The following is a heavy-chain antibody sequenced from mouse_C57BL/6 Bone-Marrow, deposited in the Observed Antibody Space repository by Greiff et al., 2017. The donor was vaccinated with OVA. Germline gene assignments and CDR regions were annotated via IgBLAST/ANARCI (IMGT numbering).Heavy chain of an antibody. CDR3: ARYGFFDY. CDR1: GFTFSSYT. V-gene: IGHV5-9*01. D-gene: IGHD1-2*01. Sequence: EVQLVESGGGLVKPGGSLKLSCAASGFTFSSYTMSWVRQTPEKRLEWVATISGGGGNTYYPDSVKGRFTISRDNAKNTLYLQMSSLRSEDTALYYCARYGFFDYWGQGTTLTVSS. J-gene: IGHJ2*01. CDR2: ISGGGGNT.